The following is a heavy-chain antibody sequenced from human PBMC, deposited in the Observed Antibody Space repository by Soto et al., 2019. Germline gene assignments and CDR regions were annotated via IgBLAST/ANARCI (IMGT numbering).Heavy chain of an antibody. CDR2: IYYSGST. CDR3: ARAVLNDYGDFGGTFDI. Sequence: QVQLQESGPGLVKPSQTLSLTCTVSGGSISSGGYYWSWIRQHPGKGLEWIGYIYYSGSTYYNPSLKSRFTISVDTSKNQFSLKLSSVTAADTAVYYCARAVLNDYGDFGGTFDIWGQGTMVTVSS. CDR1: GGSISSGGYY. D-gene: IGHD4-17*01. J-gene: IGHJ3*02. V-gene: IGHV4-31*03.